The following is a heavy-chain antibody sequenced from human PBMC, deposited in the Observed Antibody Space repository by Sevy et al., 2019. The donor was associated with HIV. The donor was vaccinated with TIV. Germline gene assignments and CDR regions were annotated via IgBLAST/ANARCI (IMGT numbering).Heavy chain of an antibody. CDR3: ARCPGHYSIDY. V-gene: IGHV3-48*02. CDR1: GFTFNTYS. Sequence: GWSLRLSCAASGFTFNTYSLIWVRQTPGKGLEWLSFIGTAAGVTYYADSVKGRSTISRDNAKNSLYLQMNSLRDEDTAVYYCARCPGHYSIDYWGQGTLVTVSS. J-gene: IGHJ4*02. CDR2: IGTAAGVT. D-gene: IGHD2-21*01.